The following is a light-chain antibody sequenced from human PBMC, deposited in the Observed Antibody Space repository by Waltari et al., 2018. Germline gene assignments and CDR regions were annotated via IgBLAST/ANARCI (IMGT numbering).Light chain of an antibody. CDR3: VLSMGSGIWM. J-gene: IGLJ3*02. Sequence: WDPQAPGTAPRTVICDTNPRSCGVPDRFSCSSLDNKAALTVTGAQADDESDYYWVLSMGSGIWMFGGGTKLTVL. V-gene: IGLV8-61*01. CDR2: DTN.